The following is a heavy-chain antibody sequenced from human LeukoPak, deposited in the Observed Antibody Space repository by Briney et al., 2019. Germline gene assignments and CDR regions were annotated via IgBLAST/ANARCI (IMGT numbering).Heavy chain of an antibody. CDR2: INPSGGST. CDR3: ARGPGGYYMDV. J-gene: IGHJ6*03. D-gene: IGHD3-10*01. V-gene: IGHV1-46*01. Sequence: ASVKVSCEASGYTFTSYYMHWVRQAPGQGLEWMGIINPSGGSTSYAQKFQGRVTMTRDMSTSTVYMELSSLRSEDTAVYYCARGPGGYYMDVWGKGTTVTVSS. CDR1: GYTFTSYY.